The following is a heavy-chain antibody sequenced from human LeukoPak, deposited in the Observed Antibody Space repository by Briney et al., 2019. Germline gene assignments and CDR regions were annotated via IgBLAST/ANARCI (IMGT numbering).Heavy chain of an antibody. J-gene: IGHJ6*02. D-gene: IGHD4-17*01. CDR3: ARVTTVTTDVYYYGMDV. CDR1: GFTFSSYS. V-gene: IGHV3-21*01. CDR2: ISSSSYI. Sequence: PGGSLRLSCAASGFTFSSYSMNWVRQAPGKGLEWVSSISSSSYIYYADSVKGRFTISRDNAKNSLYLQMNSLRAEDTAVYYCARVTTVTTDVYYYGMDVWGQGTTVTVSS.